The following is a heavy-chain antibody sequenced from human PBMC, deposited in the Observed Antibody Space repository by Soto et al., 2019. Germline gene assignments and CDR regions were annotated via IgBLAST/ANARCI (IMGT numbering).Heavy chain of an antibody. CDR3: ARFGLVRVTYYYYGMDV. CDR1: GGSFSGYY. CDR2: INHSGST. D-gene: IGHD6-19*01. J-gene: IGHJ6*02. V-gene: IGHV4-34*01. Sequence: SETLSLTCAVYGGSFSGYYWTWIRQPPGKGLEWIGEINHSGSTNYNPSLKSRVTISVDTSKNQFSLKLSSVTAADTAVYYCARFGLVRVTYYYYGMDVWGQGTKVTVSS.